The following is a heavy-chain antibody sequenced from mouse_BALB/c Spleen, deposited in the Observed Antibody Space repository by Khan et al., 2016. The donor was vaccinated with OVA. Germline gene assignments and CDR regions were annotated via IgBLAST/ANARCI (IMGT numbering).Heavy chain of an antibody. D-gene: IGHD2-4*01. CDR1: GDSITSGY. Sequence: EVQLQESGPSLVKPSQTLSLTCSVTGDSITSGYWNWIRKFPGNKLEYMGYISYSGSTYYNPSLKSRISITRDTSKNQYYLQLNSVTTEDTATYYCARYDCDYDGAFAYWGQGTLVTVSA. CDR2: ISYSGST. V-gene: IGHV3-8*02. CDR3: ARYDCDYDGAFAY. J-gene: IGHJ3*01.